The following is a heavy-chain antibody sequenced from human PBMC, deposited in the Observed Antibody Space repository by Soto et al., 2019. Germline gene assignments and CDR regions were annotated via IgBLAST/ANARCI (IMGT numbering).Heavy chain of an antibody. CDR3: ARRGVANSRDAFDI. Sequence: QVQLVQSGAEVKKPGTSVKVSCEVSGGTFSNYAITWVRQAPGQGLEWLGGAIPVYGSTNYAQKFQGRVTITAGESATTPFMELSSLRSEDTAVYYCARRGVANSRDAFDIWGQGTLVTVS. D-gene: IGHD1-26*01. J-gene: IGHJ3*02. V-gene: IGHV1-69*01. CDR2: AIPVYGST. CDR1: GGTFSNYA.